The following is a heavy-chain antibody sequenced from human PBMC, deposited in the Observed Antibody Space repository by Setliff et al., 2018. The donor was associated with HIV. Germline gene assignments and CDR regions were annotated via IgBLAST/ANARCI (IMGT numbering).Heavy chain of an antibody. J-gene: IGHJ5*02. Sequence: GASVKVSCKASGDTFNNCAVTWVRQAPGQGLEWMGGIIPVYGTPKYAQKMQGRVTITTIESTSTAYMELSSLRSEDTAVYYCARDHGIAVAGTWGQGTLVTVSS. CDR1: GDTFNNCA. CDR3: ARDHGIAVAGT. D-gene: IGHD6-19*01. CDR2: IIPVYGTP. V-gene: IGHV1-69*05.